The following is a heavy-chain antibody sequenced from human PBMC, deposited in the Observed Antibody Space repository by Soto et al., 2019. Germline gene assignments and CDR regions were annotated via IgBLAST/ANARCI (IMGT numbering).Heavy chain of an antibody. CDR1: GCSVSSGSYY. CDR3: ARRYGGTXDY. CDR2: IYYSGST. Sequence: PSETLSLTCTVSGCSVSSGSYYWSWIRQPPGKGLEWIGYIYYSGSTNYNPSLKSRVTISVDTSKNQFSLKLSSVTAADTAVYYCARRYGGTXDYWGQGTLVTVSS. D-gene: IGHD2-15*01. V-gene: IGHV4-61*01. J-gene: IGHJ4*02.